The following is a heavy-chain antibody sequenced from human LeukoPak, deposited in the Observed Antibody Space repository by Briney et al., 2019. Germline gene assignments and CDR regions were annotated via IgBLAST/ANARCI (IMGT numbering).Heavy chain of an antibody. CDR2: IYYSGST. V-gene: IGHV4-39*07. CDR1: GGSISSSSYY. Sequence: KPSETLSLTCTVSGGSISSSSYYWGWIRQPPGKGLEWIGSIYYSGSTYYNPSLKSRVTISVDTSKNQFSLKLSSVTAADTAVYYCASRRFLEWSFDYWGQGTLVTVSS. J-gene: IGHJ4*02. D-gene: IGHD3-3*01. CDR3: ASRRFLEWSFDY.